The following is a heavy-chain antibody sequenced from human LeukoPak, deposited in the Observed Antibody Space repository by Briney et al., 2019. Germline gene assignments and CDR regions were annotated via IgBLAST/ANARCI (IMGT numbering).Heavy chain of an antibody. Sequence: GRSLRLSCAASGVTLRIYVMLWGRQAPGKGLEWVATVWYDGADKYYADSVQGRVTISRDNSGNTVNLQVNGLRVEDTAICCCAKCHWGSAYIFWGQGTMVTVSS. V-gene: IGHV3-33*06. D-gene: IGHD3-16*01. J-gene: IGHJ3*01. CDR2: VWYDGADK. CDR3: AKCHWGSAYIF. CDR1: GVTLRIYV.